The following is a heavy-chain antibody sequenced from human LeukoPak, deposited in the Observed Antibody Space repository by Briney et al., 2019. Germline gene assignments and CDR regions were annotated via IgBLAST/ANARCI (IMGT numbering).Heavy chain of an antibody. V-gene: IGHV3-48*02. Sequence: GGSLRLSCAASGFTFSSYAMSWVRQAPGKGLEWVSYISSSSTISYADSVKGRFTISRDNANNSLYLQMNSLRDEDTAVYYCARGGTSSSLAYWGQGTLVTVSS. CDR1: GFTFSSYA. D-gene: IGHD4-23*01. CDR3: ARGGTSSSLAY. CDR2: ISSSSTI. J-gene: IGHJ4*02.